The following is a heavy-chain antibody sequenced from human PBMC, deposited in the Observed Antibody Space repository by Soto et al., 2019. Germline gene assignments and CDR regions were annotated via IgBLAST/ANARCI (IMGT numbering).Heavy chain of an antibody. Sequence: QVLVQESGPGLVRPSETLSLTCNISGVSTGTNYCTWVRQSPGRGLEWIASTFYTGSTTYNPALKSRVSISVDTPKKFYSLKLPSVTAADTAIYYCATALGGGIMDVWGRGTTVTVSS. V-gene: IGHV4-59*01. CDR3: ATALGGGIMDV. J-gene: IGHJ6*02. CDR1: GVSTGTNY. D-gene: IGHD3-16*01. CDR2: TFYTGST.